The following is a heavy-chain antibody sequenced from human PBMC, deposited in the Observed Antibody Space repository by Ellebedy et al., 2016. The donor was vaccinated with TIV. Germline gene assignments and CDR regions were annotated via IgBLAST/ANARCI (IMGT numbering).Heavy chain of an antibody. CDR2: ISVDGRST. V-gene: IGHV3-74*01. J-gene: IGHJ5*02. CDR1: GFTFSSHA. CDR3: ARGQDGLGH. D-gene: IGHD2-15*01. Sequence: GGSLRLSXAASGFTFSSHAMHWVRQAPGEGLVWVSRISVDGRSTTYADSVKGRFTISRDNAKNTLYLQMNNLRAEDTAVYYCARGQDGLGHWGQGTLVTVSS.